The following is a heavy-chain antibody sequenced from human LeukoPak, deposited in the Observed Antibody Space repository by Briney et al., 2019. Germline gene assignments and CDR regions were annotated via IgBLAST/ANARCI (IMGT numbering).Heavy chain of an antibody. V-gene: IGHV3-7*01. D-gene: IGHD3-22*01. Sequence: PGGSLRLSCAASGFTFSNYWMTWVRQAPGKGLEWVANVNQDASNKNYVESVKGRFTISRDNAKNSLYLQMNSLRAEDTAVYYCAGILGSDECADYWGQGTLVTVSS. CDR2: VNQDASNK. CDR1: GFTFSNYW. J-gene: IGHJ4*02. CDR3: AGILGSDECADY.